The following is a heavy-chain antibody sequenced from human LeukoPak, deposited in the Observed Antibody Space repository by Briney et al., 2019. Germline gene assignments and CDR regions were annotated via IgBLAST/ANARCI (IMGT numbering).Heavy chain of an antibody. CDR1: GYTFTGYY. V-gene: IGHV1-2*02. CDR2: INPNSGGT. J-gene: IGHJ4*02. Sequence: ASVKVSCKASGYTFTGYYMHWVRQAPGQGLEWMGWINPNSGGTNYAQKFQGRVTMTRDTSISTAYMELSRLRSDDTAVYYCARVMGGLTYYDFWSGYLYWGQGTLVTVSS. CDR3: ARVMGGLTYYDFWSGYLY. D-gene: IGHD3-3*01.